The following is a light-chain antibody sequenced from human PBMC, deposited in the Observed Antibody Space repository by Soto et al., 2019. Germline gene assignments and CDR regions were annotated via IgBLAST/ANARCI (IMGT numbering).Light chain of an antibody. V-gene: IGKV3-15*01. J-gene: IGKJ1*01. CDR1: QSVSSN. CDR3: QQRNNWPPWT. Sequence: EIVMTQSPATLSVSPGERATLSCRASQSVSSNLAWYQQKPGQAPRLLMYGASTRAAGIPDRFSGSGSGTEFTLTISSLQSVDFAVYYCQQRNNWPPWTFGQGTKVEIK. CDR2: GAS.